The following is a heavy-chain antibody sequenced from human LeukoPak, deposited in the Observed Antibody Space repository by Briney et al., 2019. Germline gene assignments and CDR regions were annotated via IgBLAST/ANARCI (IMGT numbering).Heavy chain of an antibody. V-gene: IGHV4-34*01. CDR3: VSGDYHLDY. J-gene: IGHJ4*02. CDR1: GGSFSGYY. CDR2: INHSGST. D-gene: IGHD3-16*01. Sequence: SETLSLTCAVSGGSFSGYYWSWIRQPPGKGLEWIGEINHSGSTNDNPSLKSRVTISVDTSKNQFSLKLSSVTAADTAVYYCVSGDYHLDYWGQGTLVTVSS.